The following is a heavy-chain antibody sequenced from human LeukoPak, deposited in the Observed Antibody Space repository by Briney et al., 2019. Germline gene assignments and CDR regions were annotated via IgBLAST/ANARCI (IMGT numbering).Heavy chain of an antibody. J-gene: IGHJ4*02. CDR3: ARDPPAVATNTYG. V-gene: IGHV3-66*01. Sequence: GGSLGLSCAASGFTVSNNYMNWVRQAPGKGLEWVSLIYSGGSTYHADFVKGRFTISRDNSKNTLYLQMNSLRVDDTAVYYCARDPPAVATNTYGWGQGTLVTVSS. D-gene: IGHD6-13*01. CDR2: IYSGGST. CDR1: GFTVSNNY.